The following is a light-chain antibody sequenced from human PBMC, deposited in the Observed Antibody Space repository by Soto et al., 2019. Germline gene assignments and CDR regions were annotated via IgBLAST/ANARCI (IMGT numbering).Light chain of an antibody. CDR3: QQLNSYPLT. J-gene: IGKJ4*01. V-gene: IGKV1-9*01. Sequence: DIQLTQSPSFLSASAGDRVTITCRAGQGISSYLAWYQQKPGKAPKLLIYAASTLQSGVPSRFSGSGSGTEFTLTISSLQPEDFATYYCQQLNSYPLTFGGGTKVDIK. CDR2: AAS. CDR1: QGISSY.